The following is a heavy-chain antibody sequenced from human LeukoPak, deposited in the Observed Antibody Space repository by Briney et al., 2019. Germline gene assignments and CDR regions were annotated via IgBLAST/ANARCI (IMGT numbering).Heavy chain of an antibody. CDR3: ARVAGTTPRSNFDY. CDR2: ISSSSSHI. CDR1: GFTFSSYS. Sequence: GGSLRLSCAASGFTFSSYSMNWVRQAPGKGLEWVSCISSSSSHIYYADSVKGRFTISRDNAKNSLYLQMNSLRAEDTAVYYCARVAGTTPRSNFDYWGQGTLVTVSS. D-gene: IGHD1-7*01. V-gene: IGHV3-21*01. J-gene: IGHJ4*02.